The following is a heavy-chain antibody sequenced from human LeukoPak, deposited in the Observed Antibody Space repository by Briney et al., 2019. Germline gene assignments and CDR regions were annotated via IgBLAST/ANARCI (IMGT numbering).Heavy chain of an antibody. D-gene: IGHD2-15*01. CDR1: GFTVSSNS. CDR2: IYSGGNT. Sequence: GGSLRLSCTVSGFTVSSNSWSWVRQAPGKGLEWVSSIYSGGNTHYSDSVKGRFTISRDNARNSLYLQMNTLRAEDTAVYSCARGADGVSSNSRGWFDPWGQGTLVTVSS. V-gene: IGHV3-53*01. J-gene: IGHJ5*02. CDR3: ARGADGVSSNSRGWFDP.